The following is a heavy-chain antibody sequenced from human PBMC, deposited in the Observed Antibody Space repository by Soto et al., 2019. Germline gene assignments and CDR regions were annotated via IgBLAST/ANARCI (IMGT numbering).Heavy chain of an antibody. CDR3: AREMDYGDYDAFDI. D-gene: IGHD4-17*01. V-gene: IGHV3-30*03. CDR1: GFTFSSYG. J-gene: IGHJ3*02. CDR2: ISYDGSNK. Sequence: PGGSLRLSCAASGFTFSSYGMHWVRQAPGKGLEWVAVISYDGSNKYYADSVKGRFTISRDNSKNTLYLQMNSLRAEDTAVYYCAREMDYGDYDAFDIWGQGTMVTVSS.